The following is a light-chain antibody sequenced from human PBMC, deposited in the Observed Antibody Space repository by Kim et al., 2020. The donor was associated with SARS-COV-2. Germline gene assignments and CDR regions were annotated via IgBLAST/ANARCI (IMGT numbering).Light chain of an antibody. CDR2: GTN. Sequence: SSELTQDSAVSVALGRTLRITCQGDSLRKNYARWYQQKSGQAPVLVIYGTNNPPSVIPYRFSGSSSGDTVSLTITVAQSEAEADYYCYSLDSTGDHLVFG. J-gene: IGLJ2*01. CDR1: SLRKNY. V-gene: IGLV3-19*01. CDR3: YSLDSTGDHLV.